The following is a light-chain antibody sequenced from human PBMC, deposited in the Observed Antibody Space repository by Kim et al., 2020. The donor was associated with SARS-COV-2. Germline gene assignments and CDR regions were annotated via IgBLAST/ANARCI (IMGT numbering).Light chain of an antibody. V-gene: IGKV3-20*01. CDR1: QSVSDSN. CDR3: QQYGYSPWT. J-gene: IGKJ1*01. CDR2: GAS. Sequence: SPGVRATLPCRASQSVSDSNLAWYQHKPGRAPRLLFYGASTRATGIPDRFSGSGSGTDFTLTISRLEPEDFAMYYCQQYGYSPWTFGQGTKVDIK.